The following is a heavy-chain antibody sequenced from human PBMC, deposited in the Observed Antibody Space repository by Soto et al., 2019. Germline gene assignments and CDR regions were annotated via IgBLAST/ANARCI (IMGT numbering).Heavy chain of an antibody. CDR3: ARTDCSSTSCYNYYYYGMDV. CDR2: INPGNGDT. V-gene: IGHV1-3*01. D-gene: IGHD2-2*01. CDR1: GYSFTKYG. J-gene: IGHJ6*02. Sequence: QVQLVQSGTEVKKPGASVKVSCTTSGYSFTKYGLHWVRQAPGQRLEWMGWINPGNGDTKYSQKFQGRVTITRDTSATTAYMELSSLRSEDSAVFYCARTDCSSTSCYNYYYYGMDVWGQGTTVTVSS.